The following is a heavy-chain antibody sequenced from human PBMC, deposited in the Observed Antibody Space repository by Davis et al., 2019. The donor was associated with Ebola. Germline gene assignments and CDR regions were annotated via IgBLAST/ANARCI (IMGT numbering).Heavy chain of an antibody. V-gene: IGHV3-23*05. Sequence: GGSLRLSCATSGFTFTHYAMTWYRQAPGQGLQWVASVSASGGHSFYADSVKGRFTISRDISRNAVYLQMNGLRAQDTAVYYCARQNWRAVRPNQYGMDVWGQGTTVTVSS. D-gene: IGHD6-6*01. CDR3: ARQNWRAVRPNQYGMDV. CDR1: GFTFTHYA. J-gene: IGHJ6*02. CDR2: VSASGGHS.